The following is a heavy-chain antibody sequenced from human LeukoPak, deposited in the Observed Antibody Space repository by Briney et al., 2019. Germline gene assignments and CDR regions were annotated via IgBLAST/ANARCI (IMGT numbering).Heavy chain of an antibody. D-gene: IGHD3-10*02. J-gene: IGHJ3*02. CDR1: GGSISSYY. Sequence: SETLSLTCTVSGGSISSYYWSWIRQPPGKGLEWIGYIYYSGSTSYNPSIKSRVTISVDTSKNQFSLKLSSVTAADTAVYYCARDSPVRGYAFDIWGQGTMVTVSS. CDR2: IYYSGST. V-gene: IGHV4-59*01. CDR3: ARDSPVRGYAFDI.